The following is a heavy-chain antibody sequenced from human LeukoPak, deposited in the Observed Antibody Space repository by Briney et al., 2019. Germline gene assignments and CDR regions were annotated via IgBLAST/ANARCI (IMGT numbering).Heavy chain of an antibody. Sequence: PGGSLRLSCAASGFSFSSYWMSWVRQAPGKGLEWVSAISGSGGSTYYADSVKGRFTISRDNSKNTLYLQMNSLRAEDTAVYYCAKTKELLAGIFDYWGQGTLVTVSS. D-gene: IGHD1-7*01. V-gene: IGHV3-23*01. J-gene: IGHJ4*02. CDR1: GFSFSSYW. CDR2: ISGSGGST. CDR3: AKTKELLAGIFDY.